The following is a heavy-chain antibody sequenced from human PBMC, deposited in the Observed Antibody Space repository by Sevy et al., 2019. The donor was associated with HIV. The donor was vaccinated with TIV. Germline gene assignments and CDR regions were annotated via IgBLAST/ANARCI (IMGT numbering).Heavy chain of an antibody. CDR1: GGTFSNYA. CDR3: ARTPLVRIPGATDLYFDN. CDR2: IIPIFGTT. Sequence: ASVKVSCKASGGTFSNYALSWVRQAPGQGLELMGGIIPIFGTTNFAQTFQGRVTITADESTSTAYMELSSLRSADTAVYYCARTPLVRIPGATDLYFDNWGQGTLVTVSS. D-gene: IGHD2-2*01. J-gene: IGHJ4*02. V-gene: IGHV1-69*13.